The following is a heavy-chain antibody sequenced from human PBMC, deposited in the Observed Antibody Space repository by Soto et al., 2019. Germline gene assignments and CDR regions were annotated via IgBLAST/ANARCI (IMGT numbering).Heavy chain of an antibody. Sequence: QVQLVRSGAEVKKPGASVKVSCKASGYTFTSYGISWVRQAPGQGLEWMGWISAYNGNTKYAQKLQGRVTMATDTSTSTAYMELRSLRSDDTAVFYFARYLGAQIVDYWGQVTLATVSS. V-gene: IGHV1-18*01. CDR2: ISAYNGNT. J-gene: IGHJ4*02. CDR3: ARYLGAQIVDY. CDR1: GYTFTSYG. D-gene: IGHD1-26*01.